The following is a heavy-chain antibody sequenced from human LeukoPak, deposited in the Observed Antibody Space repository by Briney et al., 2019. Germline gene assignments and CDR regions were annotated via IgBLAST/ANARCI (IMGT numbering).Heavy chain of an antibody. V-gene: IGHV4-59*01. J-gene: IGHJ4*02. CDR3: ARSNGAISAAEDY. CDR2: IHYSGTT. CDR1: GGSINNYY. Sequence: PSETLSLTCTVSGGSINNYYWSRIRQPPGKGLEWIGYIHYSGTTNYNPSLKSRLTMSVDTSKNQFSLKLSSVTAADTAVYYCARSNGAISAAEDYWGQGTLVTVSS. D-gene: IGHD6-13*01.